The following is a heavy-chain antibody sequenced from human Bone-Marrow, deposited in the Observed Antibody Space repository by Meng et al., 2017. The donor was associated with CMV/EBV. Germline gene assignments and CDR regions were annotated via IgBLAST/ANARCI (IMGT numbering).Heavy chain of an antibody. CDR2: IYYSGST. J-gene: IGHJ6*02. CDR3: ARELLKTGYSSGWYVFGYYYYGMDV. Sequence: WGWIHQPRGKGLEWIGSIYYSGSTYYNPSLKSRITISVDTSKNQFSLKLSSVTAADTAVYYCARELLKTGYSSGWYVFGYYYYGMDVWGQGTTVTVSS. D-gene: IGHD6-19*01. V-gene: IGHV4-39*01.